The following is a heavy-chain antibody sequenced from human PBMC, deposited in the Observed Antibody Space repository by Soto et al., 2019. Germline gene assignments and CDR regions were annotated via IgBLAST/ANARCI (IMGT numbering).Heavy chain of an antibody. CDR3: AREHSRGYYFDY. V-gene: IGHV4-30-4*01. CDR2: IYYSGST. J-gene: IGHJ4*02. D-gene: IGHD6-13*01. CDR1: GGSISSGDYY. Sequence: PSETLSLTCTVSGGSISSGDYYWSWIRQPPGKGLEWIGYIYYSGSTYYKPSLKSRVTISVDTSKNQFSLKLSSVTAADTAVYYCAREHSRGYYFDYWGQGNLVTVSS.